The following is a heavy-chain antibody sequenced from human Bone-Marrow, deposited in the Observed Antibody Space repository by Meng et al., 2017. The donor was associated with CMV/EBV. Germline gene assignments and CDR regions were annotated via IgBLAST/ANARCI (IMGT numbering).Heavy chain of an antibody. J-gene: IGHJ3*02. CDR2: ISGYNGRV. D-gene: IGHD3-22*01. V-gene: IGHV1-18*01. CDR3: ARDFYEYDDSGYYDDTFDI. CDR1: GYTFTSYG. Sequence: ASVKVSCKASGYTFTSYGVGWVRQAPGQGLEWMGWISGYNGRVNYVQKLQGRVTMTTDTSTSTAYMDLRSLRSDDTAVYYCARDFYEYDDSGYYDDTFDIWGQGTMVTVSS.